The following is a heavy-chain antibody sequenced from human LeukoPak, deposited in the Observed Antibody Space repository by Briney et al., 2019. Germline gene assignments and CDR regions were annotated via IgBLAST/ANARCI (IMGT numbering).Heavy chain of an antibody. Sequence: SQTLSLTCTVSGGSISSGNYYWGWIRQPPGKGLEWIGSIYYSGSTYYNPSLKSRVTISVDTSKNQFSLKLSSVTAADAAVYYCARRDYDILTGSYYFDYWGQGTLVTVSS. CDR1: GGSISSGNYY. CDR2: IYYSGST. CDR3: ARRDYDILTGSYYFDY. V-gene: IGHV4-39*01. J-gene: IGHJ4*02. D-gene: IGHD3-9*01.